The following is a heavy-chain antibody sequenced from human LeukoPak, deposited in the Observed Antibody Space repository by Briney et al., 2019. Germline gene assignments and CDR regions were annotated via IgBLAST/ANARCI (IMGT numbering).Heavy chain of an antibody. CDR2: ISYDGSNE. J-gene: IGHJ4*02. Sequence: AGGSLRLSCAASGFAFSSYTMNWGRRAPGKGLGWVAVISYDGSNEYYADSVEGRFTISRENSKNTVYLQMNSLRAEDTAVYYCARDEPGVLGDFDYWGQGTLVTVSS. D-gene: IGHD1-14*01. CDR3: ARDEPGVLGDFDY. CDR1: GFAFSSYT. V-gene: IGHV3-30-3*01.